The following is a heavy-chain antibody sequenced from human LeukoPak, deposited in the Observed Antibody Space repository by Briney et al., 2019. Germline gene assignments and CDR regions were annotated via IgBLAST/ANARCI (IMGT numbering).Heavy chain of an antibody. CDR1: GFTFSSYA. CDR2: ISGSGGST. D-gene: IGHD6-13*01. CDR3: ANSIAAAGTRYYYYYYYGMDV. V-gene: IGHV3-23*01. Sequence: GGSLRLSCAASGFTFSSYAMSWVRQAPGKGLEWVSAISGSGGSTYYADSVKGRFTISRDNSKNTLYLQMNSLRAEDTAVYYCANSIAAAGTRYYYYYYYGMDVWGQGTTVTVSS. J-gene: IGHJ6*02.